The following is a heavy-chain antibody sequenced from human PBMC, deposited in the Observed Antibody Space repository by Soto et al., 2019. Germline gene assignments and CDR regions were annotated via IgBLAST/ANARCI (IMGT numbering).Heavy chain of an antibody. J-gene: IGHJ6*02. CDR1: GDTFSSYA. V-gene: IGHV1-69*01. Sequence: QVQRVQSGAEVKKPGSSVKVSCKASGDTFSSYAISWVRQAPGQGLEWLGGIIPVFGTANYAQKFQGRVTITADEATSTHYMELRSTRSEHKAVYCSARDGSGYRSRASPMDVWGQGTTVTVS. CDR2: IIPVFGTA. CDR3: ARDGSGYRSRASPMDV. D-gene: IGHD3-22*01.